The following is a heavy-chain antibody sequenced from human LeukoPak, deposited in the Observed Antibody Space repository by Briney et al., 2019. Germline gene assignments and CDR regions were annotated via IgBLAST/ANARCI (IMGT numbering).Heavy chain of an antibody. Sequence: SETLSLTCAVYGGSFSGYYWSWIRQPPGKGLEWIGEINHSGSTNYNPSLKSRVTISVDTSKNQFSLKLSSVTAADTAVYYCARYYDSSGYRGDYFDYWGQGTLVTVSS. J-gene: IGHJ4*02. D-gene: IGHD3-22*01. V-gene: IGHV4-34*01. CDR3: ARYYDSSGYRGDYFDY. CDR1: GGSFSGYY. CDR2: INHSGST.